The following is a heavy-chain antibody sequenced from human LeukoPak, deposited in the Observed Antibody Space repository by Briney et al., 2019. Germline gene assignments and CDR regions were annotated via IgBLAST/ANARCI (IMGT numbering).Heavy chain of an antibody. CDR1: GGSISSGGHY. Sequence: PSETLSLTCIGSGGSISSGGHYWSWIRQHPGKGLEWIGYISYSGSTYYNPSLKGRVTISVDTSKNQFSLKLSSVTAADTAVYYCARARGSSSSEDFFDYWGQGTLVTVSS. V-gene: IGHV4-31*03. J-gene: IGHJ4*02. CDR3: ARARGSSSSEDFFDY. CDR2: ISYSGST. D-gene: IGHD6-6*01.